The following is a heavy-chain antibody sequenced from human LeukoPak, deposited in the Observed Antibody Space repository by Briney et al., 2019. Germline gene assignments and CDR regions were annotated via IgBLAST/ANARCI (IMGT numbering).Heavy chain of an antibody. Sequence: SETLSLTCAVYGGSFSGYYWSWSRQPPGKGLEWIGEINHSGSTNYNPSLKSRVTISVDTSKNQFSLKLSSVTAADTAVYYCARGAVYCSGGSCYFYYYYYMDVWGKGTTVTVSS. CDR2: INHSGST. CDR1: GGSFSGYY. D-gene: IGHD2-15*01. CDR3: ARGAVYCSGGSCYFYYYYYMDV. J-gene: IGHJ6*03. V-gene: IGHV4-34*01.